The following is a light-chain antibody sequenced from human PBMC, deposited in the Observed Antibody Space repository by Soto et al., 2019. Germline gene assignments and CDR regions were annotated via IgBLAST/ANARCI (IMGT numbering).Light chain of an antibody. J-gene: IGKJ1*01. V-gene: IGKV3-15*01. Sequence: ETVMTQSAATLSVSPGERATLSCRASQSVSSNLAWYQQKPGQAPRLLIYGASTRVTGIPARFSGSGSGTEFTLTITSVQSEDFAVYYCQQYKNWSRTFGQGTKVEIK. CDR2: GAS. CDR1: QSVSSN. CDR3: QQYKNWSRT.